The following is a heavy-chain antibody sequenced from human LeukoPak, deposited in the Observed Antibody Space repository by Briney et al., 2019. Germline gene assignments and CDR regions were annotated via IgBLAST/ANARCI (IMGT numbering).Heavy chain of an antibody. CDR2: ISSSSSYI. Sequence: GGSLRLSRAASGFTFSSYSMNWVRQAPGKGLEWVSSISSSSSYIYYADSVKGRFTISRDNAKNSLYLQMNSLRAEDTAVYYCARDGVVPAAIYNFDYWGQGTLVTVSS. CDR3: ARDGVVPAAIYNFDY. D-gene: IGHD2-2*01. CDR1: GFTFSSYS. V-gene: IGHV3-21*01. J-gene: IGHJ4*02.